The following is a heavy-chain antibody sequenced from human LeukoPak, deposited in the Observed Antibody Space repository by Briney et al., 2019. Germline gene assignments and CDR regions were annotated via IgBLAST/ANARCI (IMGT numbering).Heavy chain of an antibody. Sequence: GGSLRLSCAASGFTVSSNYMSWVRQAPGKGLEWVSVIYSGGSTYYADSVKGRFTISRDNSKNTPYLQMHSLRVEDTAVYYCARGLYYYDSSGYLYYWGQGTLVTVSS. V-gene: IGHV3-53*01. CDR2: IYSGGST. CDR1: GFTVSSNY. J-gene: IGHJ4*02. D-gene: IGHD3-22*01. CDR3: ARGLYYYDSSGYLYY.